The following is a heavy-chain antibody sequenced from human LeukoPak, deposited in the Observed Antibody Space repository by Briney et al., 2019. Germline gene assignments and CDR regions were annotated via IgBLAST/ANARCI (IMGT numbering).Heavy chain of an antibody. Sequence: GGSLRLSCAASGFIFSNYWMTWVRQAPGKGLGWVAHIRQDGSERHYVDSVKDRFTISRDNAKSSLDLQMDSLRAEDTAVYYCARDWGSTGYDLYDSWGQGTLVTVSS. J-gene: IGHJ4*02. CDR2: IRQDGSER. CDR1: GFIFSNYW. V-gene: IGHV3-7*01. CDR3: ARDWGSTGYDLYDS. D-gene: IGHD5-12*01.